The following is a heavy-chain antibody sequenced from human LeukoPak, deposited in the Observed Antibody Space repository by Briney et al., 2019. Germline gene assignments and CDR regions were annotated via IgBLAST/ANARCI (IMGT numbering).Heavy chain of an antibody. V-gene: IGHV3-30-3*01. Sequence: GGSLRLSCAASGFTFSGYAMSWVRQAPGKGLEWVAVISYDGSNKYYADSVKGRFTISRDNSKNTLYLQMNSLRAEDTAKYYCAKGSSATSYSHFDYWGQGNLVTVSS. D-gene: IGHD2-2*01. CDR2: ISYDGSNK. CDR3: AKGSSATSYSHFDY. CDR1: GFTFSGYA. J-gene: IGHJ4*02.